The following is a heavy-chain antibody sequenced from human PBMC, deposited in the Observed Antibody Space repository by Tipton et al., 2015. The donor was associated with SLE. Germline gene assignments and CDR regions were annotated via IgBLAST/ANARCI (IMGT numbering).Heavy chain of an antibody. CDR1: GFTVNNNY. Sequence: SLRLSCAASGFTVNNNYMSWVRQAPGKGLEWVSLIFSVGSAYYAASVKGRFTISRDNSKNTLYLQLNSLRAEDTAVYYCASYLYYGSGSLFYWGQGTLVTVSS. D-gene: IGHD3-10*01. CDR2: IFSVGSA. J-gene: IGHJ4*02. V-gene: IGHV3-66*02. CDR3: ASYLYYGSGSLFY.